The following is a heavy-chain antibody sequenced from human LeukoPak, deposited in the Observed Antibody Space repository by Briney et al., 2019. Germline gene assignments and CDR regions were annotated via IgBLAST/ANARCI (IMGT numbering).Heavy chain of an antibody. V-gene: IGHV3-74*01. D-gene: IGHD3-3*01. J-gene: IGHJ4*02. CDR1: GFTFSSYW. CDR3: ARDTNDFWSGEYYFDY. Sequence: GSLRLSCAASGFTFSSYWMHWVRQAPGKGLVWVSRINTDGSSTSYADSVKGRFTISRDNAKNTLYLQMNSLRAEDTAVYYCARDTNDFWSGEYYFDYWGQGTLVTVSS. CDR2: INTDGSST.